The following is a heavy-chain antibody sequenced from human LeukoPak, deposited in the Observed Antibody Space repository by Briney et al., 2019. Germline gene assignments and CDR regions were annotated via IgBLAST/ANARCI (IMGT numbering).Heavy chain of an antibody. D-gene: IGHD3-16*02. CDR2: KWYDGSNK. Sequence: GRSLRLSCAASGFTFSSYGMHWVRQAPGKGLEWVAVKWYDGSNKYYADSVRGRFTISRDNSKNTLYLQMNSLRAEDTAVYYCARDFELSHWGQGTLVTVSS. J-gene: IGHJ4*02. V-gene: IGHV3-33*01. CDR3: ARDFELSH. CDR1: GFTFSSYG.